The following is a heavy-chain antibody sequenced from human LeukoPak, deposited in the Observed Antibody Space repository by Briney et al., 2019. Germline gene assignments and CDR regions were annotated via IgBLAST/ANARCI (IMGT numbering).Heavy chain of an antibody. CDR3: ARDLDWILFDY. CDR2: VRPEGTTT. D-gene: IGHD3-9*01. J-gene: IGHJ4*02. CDR1: GFTFSTDW. Sequence: GGALRVSCAASGFTFSTDWTHWVRQAPGKGLWWGSRVRPEGTTTAYADSVKGRFTISRDNAKNTLFLQMNSLSAEDTAVYYCARDLDWILFDYWGQGTLVTVSS. V-gene: IGHV3-74*03.